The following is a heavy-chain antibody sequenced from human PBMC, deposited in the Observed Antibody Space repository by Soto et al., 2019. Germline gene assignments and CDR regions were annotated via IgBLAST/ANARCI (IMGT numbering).Heavy chain of an antibody. J-gene: IGHJ6*02. Sequence: EVQLVESGGGFIQPGGSLRLSCAASGFSVKSYQMNWVRQAPGKGLEWLSVIYSGGVTYYAGSVKGRFTITRDISRNTVDLQMNSLTAEDTAKYYCARDPSXTGYYGLDVWGQGTTVTVSS. CDR3: ARDPSXTGYYGLDV. D-gene: IGHD6-13*01. CDR2: IYSGGVT. CDR1: GFSVKSYQ. V-gene: IGHV3-53*01.